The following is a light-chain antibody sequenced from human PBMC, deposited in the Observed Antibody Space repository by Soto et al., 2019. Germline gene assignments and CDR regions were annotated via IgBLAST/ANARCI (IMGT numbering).Light chain of an antibody. CDR3: QVWDSSTVV. J-gene: IGLJ2*01. Sequence: SYELTQPLSLSVALGQTARITCGSNNIGSKNVHWYQQRPGRAPVLVIYRDSNRPSGIPERFSGSNSGNTATLTISRAQAGDEADYYCQVWDSSTVVFGGGTKLTVL. V-gene: IGLV3-9*01. CDR1: NIGSKN. CDR2: RDS.